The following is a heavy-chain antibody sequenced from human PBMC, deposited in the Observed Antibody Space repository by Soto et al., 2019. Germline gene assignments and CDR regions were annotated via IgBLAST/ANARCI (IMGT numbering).Heavy chain of an antibody. V-gene: IGHV3-23*01. J-gene: IGHJ2*01. CDR3: AKVAYGDSDWYFDL. CDR1: GFTFSGYA. Sequence: EVQLLESGGGLVQPGGSLGLSCAASGFTFSGYAMTWVRQAPGKGLEWVSTISTSGVKTYFADSVRGRFIISRDNSKNTLYLQMYSLRAEDTAVYYCAKVAYGDSDWYFDLWGRGTLVTVSP. D-gene: IGHD4-17*01. CDR2: ISTSGVKT.